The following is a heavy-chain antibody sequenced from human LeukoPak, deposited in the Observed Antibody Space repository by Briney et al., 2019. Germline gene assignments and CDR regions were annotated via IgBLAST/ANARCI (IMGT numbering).Heavy chain of an antibody. V-gene: IGHV1-58*02. CDR2: IVVGSGNT. CDR3: AAGRSQGYDSSGYYYEFGY. D-gene: IGHD3-22*01. CDR1: GFTFTSSA. Sequence: SVKVSCKASGFTFTSSAMQWVRQARGQRLEWIGWIVVGSGNTNYAQKFQERVTITRDMSTSTAYMELSSLRSEDTAVYYCAAGRSQGYDSSGYYYEFGYWGQGTLVTVSS. J-gene: IGHJ4*02.